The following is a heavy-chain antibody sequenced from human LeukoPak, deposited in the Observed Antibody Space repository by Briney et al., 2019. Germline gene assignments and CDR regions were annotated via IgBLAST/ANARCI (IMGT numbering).Heavy chain of an antibody. CDR2: INHSGST. Sequence: PSETLSLTCAVYGGSFSGYYWGWIRQPPGKGLEWIGEINHSGSTNYNPSLKSRVTISVDTSKNQFSLKLSSVTAADTAVYYCARNDYGDYVRGFDYWGQGTLVTVSS. CDR3: ARNDYGDYVRGFDY. J-gene: IGHJ4*02. CDR1: GGSFSGYY. D-gene: IGHD4-17*01. V-gene: IGHV4-34*01.